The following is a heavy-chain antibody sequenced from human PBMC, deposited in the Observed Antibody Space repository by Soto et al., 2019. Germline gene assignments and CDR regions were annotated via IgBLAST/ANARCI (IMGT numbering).Heavy chain of an antibody. CDR3: TREGNYGEFNV. CDR1: GGTCFSSHT. V-gene: IGHV1-69*01. J-gene: IGHJ4*02. Sequence: LVQSGAEVKKPGSPVKVSCEVSGGTCFSSHTFSWVRQAPGHGPEWMGGITPMFGTAKYAQRFQGRVTISADESTTTAYIDLSSLTSEDTAVYYCTREGNYGEFNVWGQGTLVAVSS. CDR2: ITPMFGTA. D-gene: IGHD1-7*01.